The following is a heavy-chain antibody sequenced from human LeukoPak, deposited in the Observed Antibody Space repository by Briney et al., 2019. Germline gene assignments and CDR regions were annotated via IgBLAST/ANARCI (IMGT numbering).Heavy chain of an antibody. Sequence: GGSLRLSCAASGFTFSSYAMSWVRQAPGKGLEWVSAISGSGGSTYYADSVKGRFTISRDNSKNTLYLQMNSLRAEDTAVHYCAKSLNRGVSFLFDYWGQGTLVTVSS. CDR2: ISGSGGST. CDR1: GFTFSSYA. D-gene: IGHD3-10*01. V-gene: IGHV3-23*01. J-gene: IGHJ4*02. CDR3: AKSLNRGVSFLFDY.